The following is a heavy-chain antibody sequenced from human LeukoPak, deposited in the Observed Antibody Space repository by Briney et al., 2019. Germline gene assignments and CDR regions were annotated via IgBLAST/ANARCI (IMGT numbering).Heavy chain of an antibody. CDR2: IKKDGSQK. Sequence: GSLRLSCAASGFTFSSYSMNWVRQAPGKGPEWVASIKKDGSQKYYVDSVKGRFTISRDNAQNSLYLEMSSLSVEDTAIYSCARVGWELLNLHFDPWGQGTLVTVSS. J-gene: IGHJ5*02. D-gene: IGHD1-26*01. CDR1: GFTFSSYS. V-gene: IGHV3-7*03. CDR3: ARVGWELLNLHFDP.